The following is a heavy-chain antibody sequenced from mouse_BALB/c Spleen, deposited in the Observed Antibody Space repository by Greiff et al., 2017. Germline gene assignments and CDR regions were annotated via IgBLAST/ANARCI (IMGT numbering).Heavy chain of an antibody. J-gene: IGHJ3*01. CDR2: ISSGSSTI. Sequence: EVKVVESGGGLVQPGGSRKLSCAASGFTFSSFGMHWVRQAPEKGLEWVAYISSGSSTIYYADTVKGRFTISRDNPKNTLFLQMTSLRSEDTAMYYCARSGGYGNYPAWFAYWGQGTLVTVSA. CDR1: GFTFSSFG. CDR3: ARSGGYGNYPAWFAY. D-gene: IGHD2-1*01. V-gene: IGHV5-17*02.